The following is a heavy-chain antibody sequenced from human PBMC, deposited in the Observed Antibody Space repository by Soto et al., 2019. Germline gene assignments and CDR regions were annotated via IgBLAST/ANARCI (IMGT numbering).Heavy chain of an antibody. CDR1: GFTFSSYS. V-gene: IGHV3-21*01. D-gene: IGHD4-17*01. Sequence: PGGSLRLSCAASGFTFSSYSINWVRQAPGKGLEWVSSISSSSSYIYYADSVKGRFTISRDNAKNSLYLQMNSLRAEDTAVYYCARDKYYGDYISNYYYYGMDVWGQGTTVTVSS. CDR3: ARDKYYGDYISNYYYYGMDV. J-gene: IGHJ6*02. CDR2: ISSSSSYI.